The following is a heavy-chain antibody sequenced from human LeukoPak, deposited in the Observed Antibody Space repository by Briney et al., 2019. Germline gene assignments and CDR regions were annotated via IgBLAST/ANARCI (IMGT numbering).Heavy chain of an antibody. V-gene: IGHV4-59*01. D-gene: IGHD3-22*01. CDR1: GGSISSYY. CDR3: ARALSNYYDSSGYPDDAFDI. Sequence: SETLSLTCTVSGGSISSYYWSWIRQPPGKGLEWIGYIYYSGSTNYNPSLRSRVTISVDTSKNQFSLKLSSVTAADTAVYYCARALSNYYDSSGYPDDAFDIWGQGTMVTVSS. CDR2: IYYSGST. J-gene: IGHJ3*02.